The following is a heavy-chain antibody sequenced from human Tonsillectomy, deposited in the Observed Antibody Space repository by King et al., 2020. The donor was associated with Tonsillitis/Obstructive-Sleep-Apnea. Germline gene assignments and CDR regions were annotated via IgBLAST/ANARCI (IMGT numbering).Heavy chain of an antibody. J-gene: IGHJ5*02. CDR3: AHSHPRREVRYNWFDP. Sequence: PLTESGPTLVKPTQTLTLTCTFSGFSLSTGGVAVGWIRQPPGQALEWLALIYWDDDKRYSPSLTSRLTITKDTSKNQVVLAMTNMDPVDTATYYCAHSHPRREVRYNWFDPWGQGTLVTVSS. V-gene: IGHV2-5*02. D-gene: IGHD3-22*01. CDR1: GFSLSTGGVA. CDR2: IYWDDDK.